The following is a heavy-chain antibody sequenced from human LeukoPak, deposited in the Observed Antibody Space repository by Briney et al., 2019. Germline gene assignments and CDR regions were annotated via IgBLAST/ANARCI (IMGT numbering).Heavy chain of an antibody. J-gene: IGHJ6*04. V-gene: IGHV4-4*07. CDR2: LSSRGRT. CDR3: ARVTVDDV. Sequence: PSEALSLTCTVPGGYIRTDHWGWTRQPARQGLEWIGRLSSRGRTDYNPALNDRATMSVDTSKNQFSLKLISVTAAVTALYYGARVTVDDVWGKGTTVTVSS. CDR1: GGYIRTDH. D-gene: IGHD2-15*01.